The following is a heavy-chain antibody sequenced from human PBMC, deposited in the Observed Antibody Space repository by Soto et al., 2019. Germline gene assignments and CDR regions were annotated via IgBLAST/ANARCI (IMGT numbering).Heavy chain of an antibody. CDR3: ARRGSYLPFYYYYYGMDV. V-gene: IGHV1-3*01. J-gene: IGHJ6*02. Sequence: ASVKVSCKASEYTFTSYAMHWVRQAPGQRLEWMGWINAGNGNTKYSQKFQGRVTITRDTSASTAYMELSSLRSEDTAVYYCARRGSYLPFYYYYYGMDVWGQGTTVTVSS. CDR2: INAGNGNT. CDR1: EYTFTSYA. D-gene: IGHD1-26*01.